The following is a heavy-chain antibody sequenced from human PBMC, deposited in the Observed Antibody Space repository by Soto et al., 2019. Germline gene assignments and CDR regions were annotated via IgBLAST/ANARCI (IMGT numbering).Heavy chain of an antibody. CDR1: GFTFSSYA. V-gene: IGHV3-23*01. CDR3: ARGFRYDYYYGMDV. Sequence: GGSLRLSCAASGFTFSSYAMSWVRQAPGKGLEWVSAISGSGGSTYYADSVKGRFTISRDNSKNTLYLQMNSLRAEDTAVYYCARGFRYDYYYGMDVWGQGTTVTVSS. CDR2: ISGSGGST. J-gene: IGHJ6*02.